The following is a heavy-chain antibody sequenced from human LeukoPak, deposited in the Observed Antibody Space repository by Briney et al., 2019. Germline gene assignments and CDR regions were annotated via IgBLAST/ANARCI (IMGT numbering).Heavy chain of an antibody. CDR1: GFPFSSYS. CDR3: ARGDYYGSGTPGY. Sequence: PGGSLRLSCAASGFPFSSYSMNWVRQAPGKGLEWVSSISSSSSYIYYADSVKGRFTISRDNAKNSLYLQINSLRAEDTAVYYCARGDYYGSGTPGYWGQGTLVTVSS. CDR2: ISSSSSYI. D-gene: IGHD3-10*01. J-gene: IGHJ4*02. V-gene: IGHV3-21*01.